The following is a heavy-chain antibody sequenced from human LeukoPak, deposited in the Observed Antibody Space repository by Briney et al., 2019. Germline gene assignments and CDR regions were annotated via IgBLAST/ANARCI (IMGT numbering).Heavy chain of an antibody. CDR2: ISGSGGST. CDR3: AKASAMIVVVSKHFDY. CDR1: EFTFNGSA. D-gene: IGHD3-22*01. J-gene: IGHJ4*02. V-gene: IGHV3-23*01. Sequence: PGGSLRLSCAASEFTFNGSAIHWVRQAPGKGLEWVSAISGSGGSTYYADSVKGRFTISRDNSKNTLYLQMNSLRAEDTAVYYCAKASAMIVVVSKHFDYWGQGTLVTVSS.